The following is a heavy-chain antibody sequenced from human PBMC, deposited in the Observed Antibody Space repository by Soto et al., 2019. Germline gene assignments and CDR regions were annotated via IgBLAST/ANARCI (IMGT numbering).Heavy chain of an antibody. V-gene: IGHV4-4*02. CDR1: GGSVGAPDW. Sequence: SETLSLTCTLSGGSVGAPDWWNWVRQSPDKGLEWIAQVHISGHSNYNPSLRSRVSVSIDSPKNQFYLNLNSVTAADTAIYYCARVRQGFSANNCYFDPWGQGTQVTVYS. J-gene: IGHJ5*01. D-gene: IGHD1-1*01. CDR2: VHISGHS. CDR3: ARVRQGFSANNCYFDP.